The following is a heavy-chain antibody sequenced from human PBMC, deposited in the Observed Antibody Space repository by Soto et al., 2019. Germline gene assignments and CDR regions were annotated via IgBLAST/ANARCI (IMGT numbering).Heavy chain of an antibody. CDR1: GYTFSNYG. CDR3: ARDYYGSGRLNAHNWFDP. V-gene: IGHV1-18*01. CDR2: ISAYNGNT. Sequence: GASVKVSCKTSGYTFSNYGINWVRQAPGQGLEWMGWISAYNGNTNFAQKLQGRVTMTTDTSTSTAYMELRSLRSDDTAVYYCARDYYGSGRLNAHNWFDPWGQGTLVTVSS. D-gene: IGHD3-10*01. J-gene: IGHJ5*02.